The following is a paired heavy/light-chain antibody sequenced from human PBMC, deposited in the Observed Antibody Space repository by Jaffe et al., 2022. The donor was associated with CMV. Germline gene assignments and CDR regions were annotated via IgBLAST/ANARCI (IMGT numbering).Light chain of an antibody. CDR2: GNS. CDR1: SSNIGAGYD. CDR3: QSYDSSLSGSFYV. Sequence: QSVLTQPPSVSGAPGQRVTISCTGSSSNIGAGYDVHWYQQLPGTAPKLLIYGNSNRPSGVPDRFSGSKSGTSASLAITGLQAEDEADYYCQSYDSSLSGSFYVFGTGTKVTVL. J-gene: IGLJ1*01. V-gene: IGLV1-40*01.
Heavy chain of an antibody. V-gene: IGHV3-21*01. CDR1: GFTFSSYS. CDR3: ARDLGVDTAMEQHRYYYYGMDV. Sequence: EVQLVESGGGLVKPGGSLRLSCAASGFTFSSYSMNWVRQAPGKGLEWVSSISSSSSYIYYADSVKGRFTISRDNAKNSLYLQMNSLRAEDTAVYYCARDLGVDTAMEQHRYYYYGMDVWGQGTTVTVSS. D-gene: IGHD5-18*01. CDR2: ISSSSSYI. J-gene: IGHJ6*02.